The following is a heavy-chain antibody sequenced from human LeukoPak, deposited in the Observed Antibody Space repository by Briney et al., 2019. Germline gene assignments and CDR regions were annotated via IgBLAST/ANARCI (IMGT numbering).Heavy chain of an antibody. D-gene: IGHD2-8*01. Sequence: GGSLRLSCAASGFIFSSFGMHWVRQAPGKGLEWVAFIQDGESNKFYADSVKGRFTISRDNSKNTLFLQMNSLRPEDTALYYCAKQMVERPHYYYMDVWGKGTTVTVSS. CDR1: GFIFSSFG. CDR3: AKQMVERPHYYYMDV. V-gene: IGHV3-30*02. CDR2: IQDGESNK. J-gene: IGHJ6*03.